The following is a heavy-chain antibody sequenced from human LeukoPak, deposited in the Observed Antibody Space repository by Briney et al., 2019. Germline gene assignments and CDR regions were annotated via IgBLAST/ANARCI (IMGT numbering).Heavy chain of an antibody. D-gene: IGHD2-15*01. CDR2: IKQDGSEK. Sequence: GGSLRLSCAASGFTFSNYAVSWVRQAPGKGLEWVANIKQDGSEKYYVDSVKGRFTISRDNAKNSLYLQMKSLRAEDTAVYYCARDRYCSGGTCYSIGYFDYWGQGTLVTVSS. J-gene: IGHJ4*02. V-gene: IGHV3-7*01. CDR1: GFTFSNYA. CDR3: ARDRYCSGGTCYSIGYFDY.